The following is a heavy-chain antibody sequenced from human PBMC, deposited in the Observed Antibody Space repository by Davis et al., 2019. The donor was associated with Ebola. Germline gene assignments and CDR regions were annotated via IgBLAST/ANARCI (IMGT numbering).Heavy chain of an antibody. V-gene: IGHV3-53*01. CDR3: ARGLHWADY. CDR2: LYTGDNP. J-gene: IGHJ4*02. CDR1: GFSVSSEY. D-gene: IGHD4-11*01. Sequence: GESLKISCAASGFSVSSEYMSWFRQAPGKGLEWVSTLYTGDNPYYADSVKGRFTISRDTSDNALSLQMHSLRIEDTAVYFCARGLHWADYWGQGTLVTVSS.